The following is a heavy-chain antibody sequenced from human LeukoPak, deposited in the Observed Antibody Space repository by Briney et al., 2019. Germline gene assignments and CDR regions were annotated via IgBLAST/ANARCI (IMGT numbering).Heavy chain of an antibody. V-gene: IGHV4-4*07. Sequence: SETLSLTCTVSGGSISSYYWSWIRQPAGKGLEWIGRIYTSGRTNYNPSLKSRVTMSVDTSKNQFSLKLSSVTAADTAVYYCARDRIAAAGTRFDWFDPWGQGTLVTVSS. CDR2: IYTSGRT. CDR3: ARDRIAAAGTRFDWFDP. CDR1: GGSISSYY. J-gene: IGHJ5*02. D-gene: IGHD6-13*01.